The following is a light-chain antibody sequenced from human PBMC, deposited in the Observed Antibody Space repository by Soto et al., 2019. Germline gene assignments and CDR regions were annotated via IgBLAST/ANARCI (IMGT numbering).Light chain of an antibody. CDR1: ESVSSN. CDR2: GAS. Sequence: EVLLTQSPGTLSLSPGERGTLSCRASESVSSNLAWYQQKPGQAPRLLIYGASSRATGIPDRFSGSGSGTDFTLTISRLESEDFAVYYCQQYGRPWTFGQGTKVDIK. V-gene: IGKV3-20*01. J-gene: IGKJ1*01. CDR3: QQYGRPWT.